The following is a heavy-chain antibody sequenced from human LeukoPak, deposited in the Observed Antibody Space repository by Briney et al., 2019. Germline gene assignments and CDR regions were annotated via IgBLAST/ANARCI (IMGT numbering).Heavy chain of an antibody. D-gene: IGHD3-10*01. CDR3: ARHYYGSGIFPFAYYYYYMDV. J-gene: IGHJ6*03. CDR2: MNPNSGNT. CDR1: GYTFTSYD. Sequence: GASVKVSCKASGYTFTSYDINWVRHATGQGLERMGWMNPNSGNTGYAQKFQGRVTMTRNTSISTAYMELSSLRSEDTAVYYCARHYYGSGIFPFAYYYYYMDVWGKGTTVTISS. V-gene: IGHV1-8*01.